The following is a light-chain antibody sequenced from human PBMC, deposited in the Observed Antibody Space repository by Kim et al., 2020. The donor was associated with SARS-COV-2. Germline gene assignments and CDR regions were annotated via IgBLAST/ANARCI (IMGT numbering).Light chain of an antibody. Sequence: PASISCRSSQSLGDSDGTIYLNWFHQRPGQSPRRLIYKVSNRDSVVPDRFSGSGSGTDFTLQISRVEAEDVGVYYCMQGTHWPFTFGPGTKVDIK. CDR2: KVS. CDR3: MQGTHWPFT. CDR1: QSLGDSDGTIY. V-gene: IGKV2-30*01. J-gene: IGKJ3*01.